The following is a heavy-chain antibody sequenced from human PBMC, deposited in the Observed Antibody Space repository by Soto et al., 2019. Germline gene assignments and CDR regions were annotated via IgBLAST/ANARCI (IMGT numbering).Heavy chain of an antibody. J-gene: IGHJ4*02. CDR3: ARHGGFSFDS. CDR1: GGSISSDNW. V-gene: IGHV4-4*02. Sequence: QVQLQESGPGLVNPSGTLSLTCAISGGSISSDNWWSWVRQPPGKGLEWIGEIYHSGGTHYNPSLKSRVTISVDKSKNLISLELSSVTAADTAVYFCARHGGFSFDSWGQGTLVTVSS. D-gene: IGHD3-3*01. CDR2: IYHSGGT.